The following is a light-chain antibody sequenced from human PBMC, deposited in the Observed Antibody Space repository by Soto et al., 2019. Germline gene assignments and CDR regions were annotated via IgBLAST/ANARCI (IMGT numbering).Light chain of an antibody. CDR2: GAS. CDR1: QSVSSN. V-gene: IGKV3-15*01. CDR3: QQYINLWT. Sequence: EIVMMQSPATLSVSPGERVTLSCRASQSVSSNLAWYQQKPGQSPRLLIYGASTRATGIPARFSGSGSGTEFTLTISSLQSEDFAVYYCQQYINLWTFGQGTKVDIK. J-gene: IGKJ1*01.